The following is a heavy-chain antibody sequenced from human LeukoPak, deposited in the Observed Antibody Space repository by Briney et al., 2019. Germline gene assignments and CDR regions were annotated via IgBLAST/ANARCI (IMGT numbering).Heavy chain of an antibody. D-gene: IGHD3-16*01. CDR2: LRGNGDA. CDR1: GFTFSSYA. V-gene: IGHV3-23*01. J-gene: IGHJ4*02. Sequence: GGSLRLSCVASGFTFSSYAMSWVRETPARGLEWVSSLRGNGDAYYADSVKGRFTLSRDESRNTVYLQLNKLRVEDTAIYYCAKASWVSTADAVLWGQGTVVTVSS. CDR3: AKASWVSTADAVL.